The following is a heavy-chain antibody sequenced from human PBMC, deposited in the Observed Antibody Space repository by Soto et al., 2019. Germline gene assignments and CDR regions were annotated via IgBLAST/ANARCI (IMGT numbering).Heavy chain of an antibody. CDR1: GGSVTNSSYY. J-gene: IGHJ4*02. Sequence: PSETLSLTCTVSGGSVTNSSYYWGWIRQSPGKGLEWIGSVYYRGRSYSKSSVKSRVTISVDTSKNQFSLNLYSVTASDTAVYFCVSRRTTVINQDYFDYWGPGALVTVSS. CDR2: VYYRGRS. CDR3: VSRRTTVINQDYFDY. D-gene: IGHD4-4*01. V-gene: IGHV4-39*01.